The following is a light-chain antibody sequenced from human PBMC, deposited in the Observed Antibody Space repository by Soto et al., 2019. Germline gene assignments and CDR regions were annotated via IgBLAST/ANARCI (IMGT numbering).Light chain of an antibody. Sequence: EIPWTQSPVTMSLSPGERATLSCRAGQSIGSYLAWYQQKPGQAPRLLIYDTSKRATGVPDRFSGGGSGPDFTLTISSLEPEDFAVNYCQQRSAWPPRTFGQGTRLEIK. CDR1: QSIGSY. J-gene: IGKJ5*01. CDR3: QQRSAWPPRT. V-gene: IGKV3-11*01. CDR2: DTS.